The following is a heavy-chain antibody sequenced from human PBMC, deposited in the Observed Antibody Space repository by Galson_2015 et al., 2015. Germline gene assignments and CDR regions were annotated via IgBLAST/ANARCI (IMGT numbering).Heavy chain of an antibody. CDR1: GGSISSGSYY. CDR3: ARGGNTSGRYYFDY. Sequence: TLSLTCAVSGGSISSGSYYWSWFRQPAGKGLEWIGRIYTTGSTNYNPSLKSLVTISVDTSKNQFSLKLNSVTAADTAVYYCARGGNTSGRYYFDYWGQGTLVTVSS. D-gene: IGHD6-19*01. V-gene: IGHV4-61*02. J-gene: IGHJ4*02. CDR2: IYTTGST.